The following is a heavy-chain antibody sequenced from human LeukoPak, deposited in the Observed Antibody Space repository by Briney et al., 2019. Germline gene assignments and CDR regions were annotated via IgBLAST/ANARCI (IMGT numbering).Heavy chain of an antibody. CDR1: GGSISSYY. V-gene: IGHV4-4*07. J-gene: IGHJ6*03. CDR3: ARGRSSGSYLVYYYYYMDV. D-gene: IGHD3-10*01. CDR2: IYTSGST. Sequence: SETLSLTCTVSGGSISSYYWSWIRQPAGKGLEWIGRIYTSGSTNYNPSLKSRVTMSVDTSKNQFSLKLSSVTAADTAVYYCARGRSSGSYLVYYYYYMDVWGKGTTVTVSS.